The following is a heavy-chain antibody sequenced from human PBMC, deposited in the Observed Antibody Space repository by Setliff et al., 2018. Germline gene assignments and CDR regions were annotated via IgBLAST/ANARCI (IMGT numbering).Heavy chain of an antibody. CDR3: ARDGVATNPPWYFDY. Sequence: SVKVSCKASGGTFSSYAISWVRQAPGQGLEWMGGIIPILGIASYAQKFQGRVTITADKSTSTAYMELSSLRSDDTAVFYCARDGVATNPPWYFDYWGQGTLVTVSS. V-gene: IGHV1-69*10. CDR2: IIPILGIA. D-gene: IGHD5-12*01. J-gene: IGHJ4*02. CDR1: GGTFSSYA.